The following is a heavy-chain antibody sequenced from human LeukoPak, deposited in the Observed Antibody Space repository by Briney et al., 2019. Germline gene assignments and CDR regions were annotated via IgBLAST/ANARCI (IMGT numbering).Heavy chain of an antibody. V-gene: IGHV1-2*02. CDR2: TNPNSGGT. CDR1: GYTFTGYY. CDR3: ARAPRLFVVVTADAFDI. Sequence: APVKVSCKASGYTFTGYYMHWVRQAPGQGLEWMGWTNPNSGGTNYAQKFQGRVTMTRDTSISTAYMELSRLRSDDTAVYYCARAPRLFVVVTADAFDIWGQGTMVTVSS. J-gene: IGHJ3*02. D-gene: IGHD2-21*02.